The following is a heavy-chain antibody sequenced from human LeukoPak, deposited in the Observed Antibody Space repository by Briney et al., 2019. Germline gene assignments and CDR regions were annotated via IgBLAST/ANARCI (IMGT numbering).Heavy chain of an antibody. D-gene: IGHD3-22*01. CDR1: GFTFSTYT. J-gene: IGHJ4*02. Sequence: GGSLRLSCAASGFTFSTYTMNWVRQAPGKGLEWVSVIYSGGSTYYADSVKGRFTISRDNSKNTLYLQMNSLRAEDTAVYYCARYITRHYYDSSGYYHYFDYWGQGTLVTVSS. V-gene: IGHV3-53*01. CDR2: IYSGGST. CDR3: ARYITRHYYDSSGYYHYFDY.